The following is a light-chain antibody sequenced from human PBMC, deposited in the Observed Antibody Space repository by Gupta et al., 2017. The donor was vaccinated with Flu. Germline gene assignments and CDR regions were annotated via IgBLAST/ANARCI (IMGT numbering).Light chain of an antibody. CDR2: PAS. CDR3: QHLNNFPPYT. J-gene: IGKJ2*01. V-gene: IGKV1-9*01. CDR1: QGISSS. Sequence: SFLSASVGDRVTITCRASQGISSSLAWFQHKPGRAPKLRIYPASTWQSGVPSTFSGSGCGTEFTLTTSSRQPEDFATYYCQHLNNFPPYTFGQGTKLEIK.